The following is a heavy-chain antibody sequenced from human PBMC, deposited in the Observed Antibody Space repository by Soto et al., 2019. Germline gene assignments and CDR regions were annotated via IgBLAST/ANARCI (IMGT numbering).Heavy chain of an antibody. V-gene: IGHV3-30*18. Sequence: QVQLVESGGGVVQPGRSLRLSCVVSGFTFRNYGMHWVRQAPGMGLEWVALISHDGSDILYTDSVTGRFTISRDNSKNTLDLQMDSLRADDTAVYYCVKEPYGFWSGFVGKWFDPWGQGTLGTVSS. CDR1: GFTFRNYG. CDR3: VKEPYGFWSGFVGKWFDP. J-gene: IGHJ5*02. CDR2: ISHDGSDI. D-gene: IGHD3-3*01.